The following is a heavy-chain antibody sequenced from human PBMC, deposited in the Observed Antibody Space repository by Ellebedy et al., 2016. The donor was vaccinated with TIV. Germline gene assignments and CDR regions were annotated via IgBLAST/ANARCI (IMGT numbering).Heavy chain of an antibody. Sequence: ASVKVSCKASGYTFNKYGITWVRQAPGQGLEWMGWISGYNGDTNYAQKFQGRVTMTIDTFASTAYMELRSLRSDDTAMYFCARGFYEKFNPWGQGTLVTVSS. J-gene: IGHJ5*02. CDR2: ISGYNGDT. D-gene: IGHD2/OR15-2a*01. CDR1: GYTFNKYG. CDR3: ARGFYEKFNP. V-gene: IGHV1-18*01.